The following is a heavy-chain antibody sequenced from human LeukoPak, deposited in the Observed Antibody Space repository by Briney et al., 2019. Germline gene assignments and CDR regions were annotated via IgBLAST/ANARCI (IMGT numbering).Heavy chain of an antibody. Sequence: PGGSLRLSCAASGFTFSSYTMSWVRQASGKGLEWVSSISSSSSYIYYADSVKGRFTISRDNAKNSLYLQMNSLRAEDTAVYYCARLRLGEPDHDYWGQGTLVTVSS. D-gene: IGHD3-16*01. CDR3: ARLRLGEPDHDY. V-gene: IGHV3-21*01. J-gene: IGHJ4*02. CDR1: GFTFSSYT. CDR2: ISSSSSYI.